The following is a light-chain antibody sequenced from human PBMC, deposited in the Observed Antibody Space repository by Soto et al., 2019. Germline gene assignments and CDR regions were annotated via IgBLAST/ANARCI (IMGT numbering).Light chain of an antibody. Sequence: LTQPPSASGSLGQSVTISCTGTRSDIGGYNYVSWYLQYPGKAPKLMIYDVYKRPSGVPDRFSGSKSGNTASLTVSGLQAEDEADYYCSSYAVNNKVVFGGGTKVTVL. CDR3: SSYAVNNKVV. CDR2: DVY. V-gene: IGLV2-8*01. CDR1: RSDIGGYNY. J-gene: IGLJ2*01.